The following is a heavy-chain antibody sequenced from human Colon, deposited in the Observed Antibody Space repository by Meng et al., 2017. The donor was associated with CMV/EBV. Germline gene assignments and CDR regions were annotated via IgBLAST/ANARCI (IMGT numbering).Heavy chain of an antibody. D-gene: IGHD4-11*01. V-gene: IGHV1-45*02. CDR3: LTTGKGHDAFDI. Sequence: SVKVSCKSSGYGFGDFYIHWVRRAPGRGLEWMGWITPFNGNTNYAQKFQDRVTITRDRSMSTAYMELSSLRSEDTAMYYCLTTGKGHDAFDIWGQGTMVTVSS. J-gene: IGHJ3*02. CDR1: GYGFGDFY. CDR2: ITPFNGNT.